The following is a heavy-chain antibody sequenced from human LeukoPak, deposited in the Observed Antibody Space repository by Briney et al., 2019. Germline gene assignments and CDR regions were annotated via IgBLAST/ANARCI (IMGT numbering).Heavy chain of an antibody. D-gene: IGHD3-10*01. Sequence: ASVKVSCKASGYTFTSYYMHWVRQAPGQGLEWMGWINPNSGGTNYAQKFQGRVTMTRDTSISTAYMELSRLRSDDTAVYYCARTYYYGSDPFDPWGQGTLVTVSS. J-gene: IGHJ5*02. CDR1: GYTFTSYY. CDR3: ARTYYYGSDPFDP. V-gene: IGHV1-2*02. CDR2: INPNSGGT.